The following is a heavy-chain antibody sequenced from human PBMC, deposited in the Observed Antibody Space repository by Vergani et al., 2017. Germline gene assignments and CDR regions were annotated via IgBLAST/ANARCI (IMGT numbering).Heavy chain of an antibody. D-gene: IGHD3-10*01. J-gene: IGHJ5*02. CDR2: IYYSGST. CDR3: ARTGYYGSGSYRPHNWFDP. V-gene: IGHV4-39*07. Sequence: QLQLQESGPGLVKPSETLSLTCTVSGGSISSSSYYWGWIRQPPGKGLEWIGRIYYSGSTYYNPSLKSRVTISVDTSKNQFSLKLSSVTAADTAVYYCARTGYYGSGSYRPHNWFDPWGQGTLVTVSS. CDR1: GGSISSSSYY.